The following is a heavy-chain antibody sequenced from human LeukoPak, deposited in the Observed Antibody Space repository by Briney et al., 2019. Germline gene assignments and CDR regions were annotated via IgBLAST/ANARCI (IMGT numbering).Heavy chain of an antibody. D-gene: IGHD6-13*01. CDR3: AREGIAAAGTATWFDY. V-gene: IGHV3-30*02. CDR1: GFTFTNSG. Sequence: GGSLRLSCAASGFTFTNSGMHWVRQAPGRGLEWVAFIQFHGSDIFYADSVEGRFTISRDNSKNTLYLQMNSLRAEDTAVYYCAREGIAAAGTATWFDYWGQGTLVTVSS. CDR2: IQFHGSDI. J-gene: IGHJ4*02.